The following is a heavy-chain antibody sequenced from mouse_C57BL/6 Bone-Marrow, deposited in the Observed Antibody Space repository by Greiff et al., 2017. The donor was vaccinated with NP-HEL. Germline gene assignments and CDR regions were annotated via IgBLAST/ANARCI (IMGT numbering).Heavy chain of an antibody. V-gene: IGHV1-59*01. J-gene: IGHJ3*01. D-gene: IGHD1-1*01. CDR3: ARLLSWFAY. CDR1: GYTFTSYW. Sequence: VKLMQPGAELVRPGTSVKLSCKASGYTFTSYWMHWVKQRPGQGLEWIGVIDPSDSYTNYNQKFKGKATLTVDTSSSTAYMQLSSLTSEDSAVYYCARLLSWFAYWGQGTLVTVSA. CDR2: IDPSDSYT.